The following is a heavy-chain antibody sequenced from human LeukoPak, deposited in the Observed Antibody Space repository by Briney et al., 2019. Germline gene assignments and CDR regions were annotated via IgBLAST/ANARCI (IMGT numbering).Heavy chain of an antibody. CDR2: ISSSSSTI. V-gene: IGHV3-48*01. J-gene: IGHJ4*02. CDR3: ARGARKGDDYGGFFDY. CDR1: GFTFSSYS. D-gene: IGHD4-23*01. Sequence: GGSLRLSCAASGFTFSSYSMNWVRQAPGKGLEWVSYISSSSSTIYYADSVKGRFTISRDNAKNTLYLQMNSLRAEDTAVYYCARGARKGDDYGGFFDYWGQGTLVTVSS.